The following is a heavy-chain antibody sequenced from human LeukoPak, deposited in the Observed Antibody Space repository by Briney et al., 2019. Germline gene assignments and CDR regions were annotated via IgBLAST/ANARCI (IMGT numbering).Heavy chain of an antibody. V-gene: IGHV1-2*02. CDR1: GNTFTGDF. Sequence: ASVNVSCKASGNTFTGDFMQWVRQAPGQGLEWMGWINVNSGGRHYAEEFQGRVSMTSDTSIATAYMELSGLRSDDTAVYYCASYSDSPKEFDKWGQGTLVSVSS. J-gene: IGHJ4*02. D-gene: IGHD1-26*01. CDR3: ASYSDSPKEFDK. CDR2: INVNSGGR.